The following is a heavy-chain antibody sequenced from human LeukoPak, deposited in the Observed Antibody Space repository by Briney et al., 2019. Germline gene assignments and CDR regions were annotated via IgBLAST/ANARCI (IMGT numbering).Heavy chain of an antibody. J-gene: IGHJ4*02. CDR3: AGLVGRYSSGLYYYYFDY. V-gene: IGHV4-4*02. D-gene: IGHD3-22*01. CDR1: GDSINSLDL. Sequence: SETLSLTCTVSGDSINSLDLWSWVRQPPGKGLEGIGEMYLSGTTHSNPSVKSRVTISIDKSKNQFFLNLSSVTAADTAVYYCAGLVGRYSSGLYYYYFDYWGQGTLVTVSS. CDR2: MYLSGTT.